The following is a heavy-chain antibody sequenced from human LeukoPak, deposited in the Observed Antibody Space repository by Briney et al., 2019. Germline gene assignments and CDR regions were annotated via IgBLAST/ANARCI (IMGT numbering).Heavy chain of an antibody. V-gene: IGHV4-59*01. CDR1: GGSISSYY. D-gene: IGHD6-19*01. Sequence: SETLSLTCTVSGGSISSYYWSWIRQPPGKGLEWIGYIYYSGSTNYNPSLKSRVTISVDTSKNQFSLKLSSVTAADTAVCYCARELSSGWRSFDYWGQGTLVTVSS. CDR3: ARELSSGWRSFDY. CDR2: IYYSGST. J-gene: IGHJ4*02.